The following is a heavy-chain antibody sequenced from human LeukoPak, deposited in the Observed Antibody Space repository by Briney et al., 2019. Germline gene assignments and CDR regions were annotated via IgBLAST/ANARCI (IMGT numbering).Heavy chain of an antibody. Sequence: PSETLSLTCTVSGDSISNYYWSWIRQPAGKGLEWIGRIYTSGSTNYNPSLKSRVTISVDTSKNQFSLKLSSVTAADTAVYYCARNILEWLLHEYSFDYWGQGTLVTVSS. CDR3: ARNILEWLLHEYSFDY. D-gene: IGHD3-3*01. V-gene: IGHV4-4*07. CDR2: IYTSGST. CDR1: GDSISNYY. J-gene: IGHJ4*02.